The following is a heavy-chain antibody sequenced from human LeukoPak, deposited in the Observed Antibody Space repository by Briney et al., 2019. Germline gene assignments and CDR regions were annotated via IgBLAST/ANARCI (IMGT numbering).Heavy chain of an antibody. Sequence: QPGGSLRLSCAASGFTLRNYAMSWVRQAPGKGLEWVSAFSGSGVSTNYAGSVKGRFTISRDNSKNTLYLQMNSLRAEDTAVYYCAKVKAPPFDYWGQGTLVTVSS. J-gene: IGHJ4*02. CDR2: FSGSGVST. CDR1: GFTLRNYA. CDR3: AKVKAPPFDY. V-gene: IGHV3-23*01. D-gene: IGHD6-6*01.